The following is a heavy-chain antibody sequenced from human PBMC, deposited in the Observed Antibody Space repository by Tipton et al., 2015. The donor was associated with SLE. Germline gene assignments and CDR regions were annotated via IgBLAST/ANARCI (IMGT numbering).Heavy chain of an antibody. CDR2: IYTSGST. J-gene: IGHJ5*02. V-gene: IGHV4-4*08. CDR3: ARRYSGYAHNWFDP. Sequence: LRLSCTVSGGSISSYYWSWIRQPPGKGLEWIGYIYTSGSTYYNPSLKSRVTISVDTSKNQFSLKLSSVTAADTAVYYCARRYSGYAHNWFDPWGQGTLVTVSS. D-gene: IGHD5-12*01. CDR1: GGSISSYY.